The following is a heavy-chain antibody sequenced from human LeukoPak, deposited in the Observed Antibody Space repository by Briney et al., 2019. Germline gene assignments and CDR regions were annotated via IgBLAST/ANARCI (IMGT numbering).Heavy chain of an antibody. Sequence: GGSLRLSCTASGFTFSGYSMNWIRQAPGKGLEWVSSFGTRSTSVYYADSVKGRFTISRDNAKNSLYLQMNSLRAEDTAVYYCARDSIRSSSWYDYWGQGTLVTVSS. J-gene: IGHJ4*02. D-gene: IGHD6-13*01. CDR3: ARDSIRSSSWYDY. V-gene: IGHV3-21*01. CDR2: FGTRSTSV. CDR1: GFTFSGYS.